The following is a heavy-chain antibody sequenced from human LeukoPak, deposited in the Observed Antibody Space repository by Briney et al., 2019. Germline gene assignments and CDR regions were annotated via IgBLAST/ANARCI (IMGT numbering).Heavy chain of an antibody. CDR2: VSGSGGST. D-gene: IGHD3-10*01. CDR1: GFTFSSYA. CDR3: ANNPAINTAYGY. J-gene: IGHJ4*02. V-gene: IGHV3-23*01. Sequence: GGSLRLSCAASGFTFSSYAMSWVRQAPGKGLERVSIVSGSGGSTYYADSVKGRFTISRDNSKNTLYLQMNSLRAEDTAAYYCANNPAINTAYGYWGQGTLVTVSS.